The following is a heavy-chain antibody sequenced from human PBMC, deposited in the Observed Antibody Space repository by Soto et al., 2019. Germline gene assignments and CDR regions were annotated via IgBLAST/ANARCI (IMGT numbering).Heavy chain of an antibody. Sequence: QVQLVESGGRVVQPGRSLRLSCAASGFTFSSYGMHWVRQAPGKGLEWVALISYAGSNKYYADSVKGRFTISRDNSQNTLFLQMIRLRAEDRAVYYCAKEMVVAARVTSDAFDIWGQGTMVTVSS. D-gene: IGHD2-15*01. CDR2: ISYAGSNK. V-gene: IGHV3-30*18. J-gene: IGHJ3*02. CDR3: AKEMVVAARVTSDAFDI. CDR1: GFTFSSYG.